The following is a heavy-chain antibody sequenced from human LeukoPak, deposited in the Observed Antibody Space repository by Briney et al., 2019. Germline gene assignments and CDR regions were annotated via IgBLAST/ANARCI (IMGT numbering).Heavy chain of an antibody. Sequence: QPGGSLRLSCAASGFTFSSHAMHWVRQAPGKGLEWVAVIANDGRDKHHADSVKGRFTISRDNSKNTLYVQMNSLRAEDTAVYYCARDQNAPAKYYFDYWGQGTLVTVSS. CDR1: GFTFSSHA. D-gene: IGHD2-15*01. J-gene: IGHJ4*02. V-gene: IGHV3-30*04. CDR2: IANDGRDK. CDR3: ARDQNAPAKYYFDY.